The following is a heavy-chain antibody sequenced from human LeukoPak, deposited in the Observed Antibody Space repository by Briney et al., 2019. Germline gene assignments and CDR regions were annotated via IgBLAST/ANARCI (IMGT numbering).Heavy chain of an antibody. CDR1: GFTFSSYG. CDR2: IRYDGSNK. CDR3: ASIQLEDGSSWYY. D-gene: IGHD6-13*01. J-gene: IGHJ4*02. Sequence: GGSLRLACAASGFTFSSYGMHWVRQAPGKGLERVAFIRYDGSNKYYADSVKGRFTISRDNSKNTLYLQMNRLRAEDTAVYYCASIQLEDGSSWYYWGQGTLVTVSS. V-gene: IGHV3-30*02.